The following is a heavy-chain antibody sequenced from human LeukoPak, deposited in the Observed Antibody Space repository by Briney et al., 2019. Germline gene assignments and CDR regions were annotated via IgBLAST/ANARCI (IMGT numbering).Heavy chain of an antibody. D-gene: IGHD4-17*01. CDR3: ARGYGDFRVEGRYFHS. J-gene: IGHJ4*02. CDR2: IYYSGST. Sequence: PSETLSLTCTVSGGSISSFYWSWIRQPPGKGLEWIGYIYYSGSTNYNPSVKSRVTISVDTSKNQFSLKLSSVTAADTAVYYCARGYGDFRVEGRYFHSWGQGTLVTVSS. V-gene: IGHV4-59*01. CDR1: GGSISSFY.